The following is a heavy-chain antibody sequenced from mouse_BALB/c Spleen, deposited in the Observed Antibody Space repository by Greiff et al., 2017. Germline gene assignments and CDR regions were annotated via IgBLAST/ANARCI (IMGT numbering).Heavy chain of an antibody. Sequence: EVKLVESGAELVKPGASVKLSCTASGFNIKDTYMHWVKQRPEQGLEWIGRIDPANGNTKYDPKFQGKATITADTSSNTAYLQLSSLTSEDTAVYYCASFTTAPWFAYWGQGTLVTVSA. D-gene: IGHD1-2*01. CDR2: IDPANGNT. CDR1: GFNIKDTY. CDR3: ASFTTAPWFAY. V-gene: IGHV14-3*02. J-gene: IGHJ3*01.